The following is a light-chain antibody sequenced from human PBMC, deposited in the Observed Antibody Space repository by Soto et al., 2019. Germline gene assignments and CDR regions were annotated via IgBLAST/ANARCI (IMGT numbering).Light chain of an antibody. CDR2: EDN. J-gene: IGLJ2*01. V-gene: IGLV2-23*01. CDR1: SSDVGSYNL. Sequence: QSVLTQPASVSGSPGQSITISCTGTSSDVGSYNLVSWYQHHPGEAPKFIIYEDNKRPSGVSNRFSGSKSGNTASLTISGLQAEDEADYYCCAYVRSNAVLFGGGTKLTVL. CDR3: CAYVRSNAVL.